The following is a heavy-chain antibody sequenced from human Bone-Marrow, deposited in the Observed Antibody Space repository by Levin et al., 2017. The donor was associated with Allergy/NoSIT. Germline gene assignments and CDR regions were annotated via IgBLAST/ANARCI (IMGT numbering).Heavy chain of an antibody. J-gene: IGHJ4*02. CDR1: GFTFSAHY. CDR3: TRIIRLADDNYPDH. D-gene: IGHD3-10*01. CDR2: IRNGVRGYTT. Sequence: PGGSLRLSCVASGFTFSAHYMDWVRQAPGKGLEWIGRIRNGVRGYTTEYAASVVGRFAISRDDSRNSLFLQMNSLKVEDTAVYYCTRIIRLADDNYPDHWGQGTLVTVSS. V-gene: IGHV3-72*01.